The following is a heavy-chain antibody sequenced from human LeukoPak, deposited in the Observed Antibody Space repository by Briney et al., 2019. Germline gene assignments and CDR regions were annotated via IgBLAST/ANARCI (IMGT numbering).Heavy chain of an antibody. Sequence: SETLSLTCTVSGDSVSGVYWSWIRQPPGKGLEWIGYVYYSGDTNYNPSLKSRVTMSLDTSKNQVSLGLSSVTAADTAVYYCARGPAADAFDIWGQGTMVTVSS. V-gene: IGHV4-59*08. CDR3: ARGPAADAFDI. D-gene: IGHD2-15*01. CDR2: VYYSGDT. J-gene: IGHJ3*02. CDR1: GDSVSGVY.